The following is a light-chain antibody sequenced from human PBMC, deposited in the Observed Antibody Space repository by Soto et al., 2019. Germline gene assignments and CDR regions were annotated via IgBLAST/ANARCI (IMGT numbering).Light chain of an antibody. CDR2: EVS. Sequence: QSALTQPASVSGSPGQSITISCTGIRSDVGTYNFVSWYQQHPGKVPKLMIYEVSSRPSGVSDRFSGSKSGNTASLTISGLQAEDEADYFCCSYAGTYTWVFGGGTKLTVL. V-gene: IGLV2-14*01. CDR3: CSYAGTYTWV. J-gene: IGLJ3*02. CDR1: RSDVGTYNF.